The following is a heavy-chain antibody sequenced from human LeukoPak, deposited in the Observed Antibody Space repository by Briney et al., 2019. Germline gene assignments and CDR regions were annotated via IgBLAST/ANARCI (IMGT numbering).Heavy chain of an antibody. CDR1: GYTFTDYY. CDR2: INPNVGGT. J-gene: IGHJ4*02. CDR3: ARSAHSTMPAATFLPDK. V-gene: IGHV1-2*02. D-gene: IGHD2-15*01. Sequence: ASVKVSCKLSGYTFTDYYLHWVRQAPGRGLEWVAWINPNVGGTNYAQKFRGRVTLTWDTSITTAYMDLRSLRADDSALYYCARSAHSTMPAATFLPDKWGQGTLVTVSS.